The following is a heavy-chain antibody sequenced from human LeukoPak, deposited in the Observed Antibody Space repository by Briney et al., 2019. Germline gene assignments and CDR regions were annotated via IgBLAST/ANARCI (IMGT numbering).Heavy chain of an antibody. V-gene: IGHV1-18*01. CDR2: ISAYNGNT. CDR3: ARGMMYYDFWSGPDY. J-gene: IGHJ4*02. D-gene: IGHD3-3*01. Sequence: ASVTVSCRASGYTFTSYGISWVRQAPGQGLEWMGWISAYNGNTNYAQKLQGRVTMTTDTSTSTAYMELRSLRSDDTAVYYCARGMMYYDFWSGPDYWGQGTLVTVSS. CDR1: GYTFTSYG.